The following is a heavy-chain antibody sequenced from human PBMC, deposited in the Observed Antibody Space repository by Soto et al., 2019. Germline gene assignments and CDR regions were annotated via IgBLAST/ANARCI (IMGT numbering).Heavy chain of an antibody. CDR1: GYSFTSYW. D-gene: IGHD3-3*02. Sequence: PGESLKISCKGSGYSFTSYWIGWVRQMPGKGLEWMGIIYPGDSDTRYSPSFQGQVTISADKSISTAYLQWSSLKASDTAIYYCARQGHHSFYYIAYWGQGTLVTVSS. CDR3: ARQGHHSFYYIAY. V-gene: IGHV5-51*01. J-gene: IGHJ4*02. CDR2: IYPGDSDT.